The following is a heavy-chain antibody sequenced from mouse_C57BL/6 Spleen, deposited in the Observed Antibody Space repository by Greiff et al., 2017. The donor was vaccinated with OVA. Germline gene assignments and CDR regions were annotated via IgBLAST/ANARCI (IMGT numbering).Heavy chain of an antibody. V-gene: IGHV2-6-1*01. CDR2: IWSDGST. D-gene: IGHD1-1*01. CDR3: ARHVLITTVVAVYYAMDY. Sequence: VKLQESGPGLVAPSQSLSITCTVSGFSLTSYGVHWVRQPPGKGLEWLVVIWSDGSTTYNSALKSRLSISKDNSKSQVFVKMNSLQTDDTAMYYCARHVLITTVVAVYYAMDYWGQGTSVTVSS. CDR1: GFSLTSYG. J-gene: IGHJ4*01.